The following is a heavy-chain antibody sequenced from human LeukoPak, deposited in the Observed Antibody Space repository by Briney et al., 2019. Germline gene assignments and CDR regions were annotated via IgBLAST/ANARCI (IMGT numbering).Heavy chain of an antibody. CDR2: ISASPYI. D-gene: IGHD2/OR15-2a*01. J-gene: IGHJ3*02. CDR1: GFTFSSYS. Sequence: GGSLGLSCAASGFTFSSYSMNWARQAPGKGLEWVPSISASPYIYYADSVKDRFTISRDDSKNSLYLQMNSLRSEDTAVYYCARGGLSMQRRDLFDIWGQGTLVTVSS. V-gene: IGHV3-21*01. CDR3: ARGGLSMQRRDLFDI.